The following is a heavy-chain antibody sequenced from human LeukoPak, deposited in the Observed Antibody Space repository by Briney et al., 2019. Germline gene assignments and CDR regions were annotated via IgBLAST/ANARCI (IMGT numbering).Heavy chain of an antibody. D-gene: IGHD2-15*01. CDR2: INHSGST. Sequence: MPSETLSLTCAVYGGSFSGYYWSWIRQPPGKGLEWIGEINHSGSTNYNPSLKSRVTISVDTSKNQFSLKLSSVTAADTAVYYCASSGQKKFDYWGQGTLVTVSS. CDR3: ASSGQKKFDY. V-gene: IGHV4-34*01. J-gene: IGHJ4*02. CDR1: GGSFSGYY.